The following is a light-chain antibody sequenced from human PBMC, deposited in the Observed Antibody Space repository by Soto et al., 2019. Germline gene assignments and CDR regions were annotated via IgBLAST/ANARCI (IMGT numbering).Light chain of an antibody. Sequence: DVVMTQSPLSLPVTLGQPASISCRSSQSLVYSDGNTYLNWFQQRPGQSPRSLIYQVSKRDSGVPDRFSGSGSGTDFTLKISRVEAEDVGVYYCMQGTHWPLTFGPGTKVDIK. V-gene: IGKV2-30*01. CDR1: QSLVYSDGNTY. CDR2: QVS. J-gene: IGKJ3*01. CDR3: MQGTHWPLT.